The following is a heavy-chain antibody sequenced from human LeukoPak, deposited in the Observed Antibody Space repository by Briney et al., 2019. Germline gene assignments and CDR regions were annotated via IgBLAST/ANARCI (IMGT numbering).Heavy chain of an antibody. V-gene: IGHV3-23*01. Sequence: QPGGSLRLSCAASGFTVSSNYMSWVRQAPGKGLEWVSAISGSGGSTYYADSVKGRFTISRDNSKNTLYLQMNSLRAEDTAVYYCAKWMNVLRYFDWLYPRDNDYYGMDVWGQGTTVTVSS. J-gene: IGHJ6*02. CDR3: AKWMNVLRYFDWLYPRDNDYYGMDV. CDR1: GFTVSSNY. CDR2: ISGSGGST. D-gene: IGHD3-9*01.